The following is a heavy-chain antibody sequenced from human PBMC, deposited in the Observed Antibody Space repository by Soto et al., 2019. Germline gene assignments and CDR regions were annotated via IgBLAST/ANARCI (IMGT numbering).Heavy chain of an antibody. J-gene: IGHJ6*03. CDR2: INAGNGNT. Sequence: QVQLVQSGAEVKKPGASVKVSCKASGYTFTSYAMHWVRQAPGQRLEWMGWINAGNGNTKYSQKFQGRVTITRDTSASKAYMELSSLRSEDTAVYYCARDIGLTPPYYYYYMDVWGKGTTVTVSS. D-gene: IGHD2-15*01. V-gene: IGHV1-3*01. CDR3: ARDIGLTPPYYYYYMDV. CDR1: GYTFTSYA.